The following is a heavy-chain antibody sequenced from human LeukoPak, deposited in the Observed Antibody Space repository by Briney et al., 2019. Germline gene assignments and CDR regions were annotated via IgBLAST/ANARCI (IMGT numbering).Heavy chain of an antibody. CDR3: AKPSNYYGSATDAFDF. CDR2: IYYSGST. Sequence: SETLSLTCAVYGGSFSGYYWSWIRQPPGKGLEWIGYIYYSGSTKYNPSLKSRVTISVDTSKNQFSLKLNSVTAADTAVYYCAKPSNYYGSATDAFDFWGQGTMVTVSS. CDR1: GGSFSGYY. J-gene: IGHJ3*01. D-gene: IGHD3-10*01. V-gene: IGHV4-59*12.